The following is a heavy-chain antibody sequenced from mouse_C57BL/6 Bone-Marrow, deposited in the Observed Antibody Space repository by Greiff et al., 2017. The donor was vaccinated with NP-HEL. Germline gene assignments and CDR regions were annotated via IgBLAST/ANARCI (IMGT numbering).Heavy chain of an antibody. CDR1: GYTFTDYY. Sequence: VQLQQSGPELVKPGASVKISCKASGYTFTDYYMNWVKQSHGKSLEWIGDINPNNGGTSYNQKFKGKATLTVDKSSSTAYMELRSLTSEDSAVYYCARRWLLFFWYFDVWGTGTTVTVSS. J-gene: IGHJ1*03. CDR3: ARRWLLFFWYFDV. CDR2: INPNNGGT. D-gene: IGHD2-3*01. V-gene: IGHV1-26*01.